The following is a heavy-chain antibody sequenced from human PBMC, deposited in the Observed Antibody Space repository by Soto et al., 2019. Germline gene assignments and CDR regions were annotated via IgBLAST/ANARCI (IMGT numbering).Heavy chain of an antibody. V-gene: IGHV1-69*12. CDR1: GGTFSSYA. CDR3: ARDQGYGDGSYSLDY. Sequence: QVQLVQSGAEVKKPGSSVKVSCKASGGTFSSYAISWVRQAPGQGLEWMGGIIPIFGTANYAQKFQGRVTIXXDXSXXTAYMELSSLRSEDTAVYYCARDQGYGDGSYSLDYWGQGTLVTVSS. CDR2: IIPIFGTA. J-gene: IGHJ4*02. D-gene: IGHD4-17*01.